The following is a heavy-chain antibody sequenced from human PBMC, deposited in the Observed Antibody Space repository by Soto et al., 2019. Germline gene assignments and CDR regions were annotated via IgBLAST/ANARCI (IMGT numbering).Heavy chain of an antibody. V-gene: IGHV3-23*01. CDR2: ITGGGGTT. CDR3: AKVTDDQ. J-gene: IGHJ4*02. Sequence: EVRLLESGGGLQQPGGSLRLSCAASGVTFSTYTLSWVRQAPGKGLEWVSTITGGGGTTYYADSVKGRFTISRDNSKSTIYLQLNILRVEDTAVYYCAKVTDDQWGQGTLVSVSS. CDR1: GVTFSTYT.